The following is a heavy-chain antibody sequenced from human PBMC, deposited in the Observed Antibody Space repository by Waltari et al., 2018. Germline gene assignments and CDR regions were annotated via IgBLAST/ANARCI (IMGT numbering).Heavy chain of an antibody. CDR3: ATSPLRFLEWVNWFDP. CDR2: VDPEDGET. J-gene: IGHJ5*02. V-gene: IGHV1-69-2*01. CDR1: GYTFTDYH. Sequence: EVQLVQSGAEVKKPGATVQISCKASGYTFTDYHIHWVQQAPGKGLEWMGRVDPEDGETVYAEKFQGRVTITADTATDTAYMELTSLRSEDTAVYYCATSPLRFLEWVNWFDPWGQGTLVTVSS. D-gene: IGHD3-3*01.